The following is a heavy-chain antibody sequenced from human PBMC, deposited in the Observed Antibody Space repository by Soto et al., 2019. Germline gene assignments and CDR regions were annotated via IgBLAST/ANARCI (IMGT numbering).Heavy chain of an antibody. Sequence: LSLTCTVSGGSISSGDYYWSWIRQPPGKGLEWIGYIYYSGSTYYNPSLKSRVTISVDTSKNQFSLKLSSVTAADTAVYYCARGSHSGYDSYLDYWGQGTLVTVSS. J-gene: IGHJ4*02. V-gene: IGHV4-30-4*01. D-gene: IGHD5-12*01. CDR2: IYYSGST. CDR1: GGSISSGDYY. CDR3: ARGSHSGYDSYLDY.